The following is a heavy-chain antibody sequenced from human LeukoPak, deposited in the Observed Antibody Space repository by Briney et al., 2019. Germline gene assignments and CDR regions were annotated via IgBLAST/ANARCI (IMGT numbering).Heavy chain of an antibody. J-gene: IGHJ4*02. CDR2: ISSSSSYI. V-gene: IGHV3-21*01. Sequence: GGSLRLSCAASGFTFSSYSMNWVRQAPGKGLEWVSSISSSSSYIYYADSVKGRFTISRDNAKNSLYLQMNSLRAEDTAVYYCARDLVTMVRGVIENDYWGQGTLVTVS. CDR3: ARDLVTMVRGVIENDY. D-gene: IGHD3-10*01. CDR1: GFTFSSYS.